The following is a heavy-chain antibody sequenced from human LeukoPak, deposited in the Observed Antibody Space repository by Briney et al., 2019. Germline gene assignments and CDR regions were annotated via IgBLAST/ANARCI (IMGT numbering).Heavy chain of an antibody. CDR3: AKESTISALSTDDS. CDR1: GFIFNSHG. Sequence: PGGSLRLSCAASGFIFNSHGMHWVRQAPGKGLEWVAFIRYDERNEDYADSVKGRFTISRDNSKNTLYLQMNSLRAEDTAVYYCAKESTISALSTDDSWGQGTLVTVSS. D-gene: IGHD1-1*01. V-gene: IGHV3-30*02. J-gene: IGHJ4*02. CDR2: IRYDERNE.